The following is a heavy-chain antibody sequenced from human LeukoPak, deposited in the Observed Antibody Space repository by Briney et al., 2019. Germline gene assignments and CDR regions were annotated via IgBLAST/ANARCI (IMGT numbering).Heavy chain of an antibody. CDR3: AQTRRSYCSSTSCPIGY. V-gene: IGHV3-30*02. CDR1: GFTFSSYG. CDR2: IRYDGSNK. J-gene: IGHJ4*02. Sequence: GGSLRLSCAASGFTFSSYGMHWVRQAPGKGLEWVAFIRYDGSNKYYADSVKGRFTISRDNSKNTLYLQMNSLRAEDTAVYYCAQTRRSYCSSTSCPIGYWGQGTLVTVSS. D-gene: IGHD2-2*01.